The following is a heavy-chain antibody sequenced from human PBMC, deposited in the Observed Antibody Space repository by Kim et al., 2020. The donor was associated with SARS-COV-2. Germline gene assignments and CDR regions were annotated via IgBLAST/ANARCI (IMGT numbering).Heavy chain of an antibody. CDR1: GFTFSSYG. CDR3: AKDGMAYDNGSGSYFDY. Sequence: GGSLRLSCAASGFTFSSYGMHWVRQAPGKGLEWVAAICSDGSSKYYADSVKGRFTISRDNSKNTLYLQMSSLRAEDTAVYYCAKDGMAYDNGSGSYFDYWGQGTLVTVSS. CDR2: ICSDGSSK. V-gene: IGHV3-33*06. J-gene: IGHJ4*01. D-gene: IGHD3-10*01.